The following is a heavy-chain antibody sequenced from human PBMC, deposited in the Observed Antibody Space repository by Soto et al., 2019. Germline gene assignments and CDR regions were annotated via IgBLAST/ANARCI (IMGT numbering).Heavy chain of an antibody. CDR1: GYNFTRFG. J-gene: IGHJ6*02. V-gene: IGHV1-18*01. D-gene: IGHD3-16*01. Sequence: QFQLVQSGAEVKKPGASVKVSCKASGYNFTRFGISWVRQAPGHGLEWMGWMGAHSGHTRQAQKFQGRLTMTTDACINTAYMDLRSLTSDATALYYCRRGGQQRAQEDYDQLNGMDVWGQGTTVIVSS. CDR2: MGAHSGHT. CDR3: RRGGQQRAQEDYDQLNGMDV.